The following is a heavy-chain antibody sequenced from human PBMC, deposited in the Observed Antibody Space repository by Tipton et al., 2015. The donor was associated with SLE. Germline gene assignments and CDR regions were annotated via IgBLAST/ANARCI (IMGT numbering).Heavy chain of an antibody. CDR3: ARQGYYDILTGADYFDS. CDR2: ISRSSSYI. V-gene: IGHV3-21*04. D-gene: IGHD3-9*01. CDR1: GFTFSSYS. Sequence: GSLRLSCAASGFTFSSYSINWVRQAPGKGLEWVSSISRSSSYIYYAESVKGRFTISRDNAKKALYLQMNSLRAEDTAVYYCARQGYYDILTGADYFDSWGQGTLVTVSS. J-gene: IGHJ4*02.